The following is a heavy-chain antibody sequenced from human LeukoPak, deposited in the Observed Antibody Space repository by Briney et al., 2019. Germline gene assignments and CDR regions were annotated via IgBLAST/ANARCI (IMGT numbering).Heavy chain of an antibody. CDR3: ARVLSSGYDSNNWFDP. CDR1: GGSISSSSYY. CDR2: IYYSGST. D-gene: IGHD3-22*01. V-gene: IGHV4-39*07. J-gene: IGHJ5*02. Sequence: SETLSLTCTVSGGSISSSSYYWGWIRQPPGKGLEWIGSIYYSGSTNYNPSLKSRVTISVDTSKNQFSLKLSSVTAADTAVYYCARVLSSGYDSNNWFDPWGQGTLVTVSS.